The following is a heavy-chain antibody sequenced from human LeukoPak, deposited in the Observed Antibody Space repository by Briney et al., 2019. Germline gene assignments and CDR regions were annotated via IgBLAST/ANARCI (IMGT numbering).Heavy chain of an antibody. J-gene: IGHJ4*02. V-gene: IGHV1-2*02. Sequence: ASVNVSCKASGYTFTGYYMLWVRQAPGHGLKWMGWINPNSGGTNYAQKFQGRVIMTRDTSISTAYMELSRLRSDDTAVYYCARGKGTVTKFPGDYWGQGTLVTVSS. CDR3: ARGKGTVTKFPGDY. CDR1: GYTFTGYY. D-gene: IGHD4-17*01. CDR2: INPNSGGT.